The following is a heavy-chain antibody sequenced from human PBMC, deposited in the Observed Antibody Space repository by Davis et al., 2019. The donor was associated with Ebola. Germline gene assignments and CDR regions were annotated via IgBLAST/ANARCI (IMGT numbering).Heavy chain of an antibody. J-gene: IGHJ3*02. CDR2: INPNSGGT. D-gene: IGHD2-2*01. CDR3: ARDVGYCSSTSCYVGSDAFDI. Sequence: ASVKVSCKASGYAFTGYYMHWVRQAPGQGLEWMGWINPNSGGTNYAQKFQGRVTMTRDTSISTAYMELSRLRSEDTAVYYCARDVGYCSSTSCYVGSDAFDIWGQGTMVTVSS. CDR1: GYAFTGYY. V-gene: IGHV1-2*02.